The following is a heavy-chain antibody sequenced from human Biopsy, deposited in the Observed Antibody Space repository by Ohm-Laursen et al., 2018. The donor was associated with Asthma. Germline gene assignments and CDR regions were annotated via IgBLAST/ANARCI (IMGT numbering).Heavy chain of an antibody. CDR1: GYTFNRAG. J-gene: IGHJ6*02. CDR3: ARAVDYSHYYGIDV. Sequence: ASVKVSCKTSGYTFNRAGTTWVRQAPGQGLEWMGWISVYNGNTKVAQKLQDRVTMITDTSTSTAYMELRSLRSDDTAVYFCARAVDYSHYYGIDVWGQGTTVTVS. V-gene: IGHV1-18*01. D-gene: IGHD3-10*01. CDR2: ISVYNGNT.